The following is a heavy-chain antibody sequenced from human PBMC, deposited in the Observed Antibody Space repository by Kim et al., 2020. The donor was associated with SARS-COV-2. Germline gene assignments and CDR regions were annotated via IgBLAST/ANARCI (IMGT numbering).Heavy chain of an antibody. CDR1: GFTFSSYA. V-gene: IGHV3-64D*06. D-gene: IGHD3-10*01. Sequence: GGSLRLSCSASGFTFSSYAMHWVRQAPGKGLEYVSAISSNGGSTYYADSVKGRFTISRDNSKNTLYLQMSSLRAEDTAVYYCVKLSRGYYFDYWGQGTLVTVSS. CDR2: ISSNGGST. J-gene: IGHJ4*02. CDR3: VKLSRGYYFDY.